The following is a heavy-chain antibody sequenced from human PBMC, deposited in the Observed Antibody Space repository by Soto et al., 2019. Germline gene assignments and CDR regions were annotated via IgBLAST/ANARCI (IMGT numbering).Heavy chain of an antibody. D-gene: IGHD6-13*01. CDR1: GFTVSSNY. Sequence: EVPLVESGGGLVQPGGSLRLSCAASGFTVSSNYMSWVRQAPGKGLEWVSVIYSGGSTYYADSVKGRFTISRDNSKNTLYLQMNSLRVEDTAVYYCARALIAAAGRDYWGQGTLVTVSS. J-gene: IGHJ4*02. CDR3: ARALIAAAGRDY. V-gene: IGHV3-66*01. CDR2: IYSGGST.